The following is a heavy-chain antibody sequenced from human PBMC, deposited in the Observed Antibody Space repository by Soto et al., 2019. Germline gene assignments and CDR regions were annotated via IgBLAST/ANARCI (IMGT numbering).Heavy chain of an antibody. J-gene: IGHJ4*02. D-gene: IGHD3-22*01. CDR3: ANVTYYHDSRVYNVFDH. V-gene: IGHV3-30*18. Sequence: QVQLVESGGGVVQPGRSLSLSCTASGFTFSSYGMHWVRQTPGMGLEWVAHISYDGSNEHYIDSLKGRFTISRDNSKDTVNVRMNSHGVQDTPLYYSANVTYYHDSRVYNVFDHWGQGTMGT. CDR1: GFTFSSYG. CDR2: ISYDGSNE.